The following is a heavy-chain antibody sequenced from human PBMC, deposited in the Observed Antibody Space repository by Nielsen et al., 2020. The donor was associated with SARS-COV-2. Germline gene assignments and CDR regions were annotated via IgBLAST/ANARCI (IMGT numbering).Heavy chain of an antibody. CDR1: GFTFSSYG. D-gene: IGHD6-19*01. CDR3: AKDGSGWPYYYYGMDV. CDR2: ISYDGSNK. V-gene: IGHV3-30*18. Sequence: SCAASGFTFSSYGMHWVRQAPGKGLEWVAVISYDGSNKYYADSVKGRFTISRDNSKNTLYLQMNSLRAEDTAVYYCAKDGSGWPYYYYGMDVWGQGTTVTVSS. J-gene: IGHJ6*02.